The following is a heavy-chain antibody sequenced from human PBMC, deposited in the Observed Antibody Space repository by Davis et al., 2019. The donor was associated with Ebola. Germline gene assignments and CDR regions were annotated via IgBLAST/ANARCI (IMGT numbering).Heavy chain of an antibody. CDR2: IWYDGSNK. CDR3: ARDPDGYSSSSGAFDI. V-gene: IGHV3-33*01. D-gene: IGHD6-6*01. CDR1: GFTFSSYG. J-gene: IGHJ3*02. Sequence: PGGSLRLSCAASGFTFSSYGMHWVRQAPGKGLEWVAVIWYDGSNKYYADSVKGRFTISRDNSKNTLYLQMNSLRAEDTAVYYCARDPDGYSSSSGAFDIWGQGTMVTVSS.